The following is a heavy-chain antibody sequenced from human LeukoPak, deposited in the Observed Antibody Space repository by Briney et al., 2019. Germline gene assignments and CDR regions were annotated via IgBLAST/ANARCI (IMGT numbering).Heavy chain of an antibody. Sequence: SETLSLTCAVYGGSFSGYYWSWIRQPPGKGLEWIGNIHYSGSSIYNPSLRSRVTMSIDTSKKQFFLKLRSVTAADTAVYYCVLAPNSNWFDFWGQGTLVTVSS. CDR3: VLAPNSNWFDF. CDR1: GGSFSGYY. D-gene: IGHD2-15*01. CDR2: IHYSGSS. V-gene: IGHV4-34*01. J-gene: IGHJ4*02.